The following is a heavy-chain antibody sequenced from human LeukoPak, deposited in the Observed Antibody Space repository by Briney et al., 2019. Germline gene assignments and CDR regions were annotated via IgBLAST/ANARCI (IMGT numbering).Heavy chain of an antibody. CDR3: ARERGDCSSTSCANWFDP. V-gene: IGHV4-30-2*01. D-gene: IGHD2-2*01. CDR1: GCSISSGGYP. Sequence: PSETLSLTCAVSGCSISSGGYPWSWIRQPPGKGLEWIGYIYHSGSTYYNPSLKSRVTISVDRSKNQFSLKLSSVTAADTAVYYCARERGDCSSTSCANWFDPWGQGTLVTVSS. J-gene: IGHJ5*02. CDR2: IYHSGST.